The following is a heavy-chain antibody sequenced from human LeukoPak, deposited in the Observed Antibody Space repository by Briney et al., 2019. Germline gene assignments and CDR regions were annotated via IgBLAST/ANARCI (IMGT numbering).Heavy chain of an antibody. J-gene: IGHJ4*02. D-gene: IGHD3-3*01. Sequence: ASVKVSCKASGYTFTGYYMHWVRQAPGQGLEWMGWINPNSGGINYAQKFQGRVTMTRDTSISTAYMELSRLRSDDTAVYYCARVRIWSGYLYFDYWGQGTLVTVSS. V-gene: IGHV1-2*02. CDR1: GYTFTGYY. CDR3: ARVRIWSGYLYFDY. CDR2: INPNSGGI.